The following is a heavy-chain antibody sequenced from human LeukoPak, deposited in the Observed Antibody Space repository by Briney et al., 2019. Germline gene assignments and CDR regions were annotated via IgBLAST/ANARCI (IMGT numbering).Heavy chain of an antibody. J-gene: IGHJ4*02. D-gene: IGHD2-2*01. V-gene: IGHV3-53*01. Sequence: PGGSLRLSCAASGFTASDNYMSWVRQAPGKGLEWVSVLYTGGTTYYADSVKGRFTISRDSSKNTLYLQMNSLGAEDTAVYYCARGPSLRAIIDHWGQGTLVTVSS. CDR3: ARGPSLRAIIDH. CDR2: LYTGGTT. CDR1: GFTASDNY.